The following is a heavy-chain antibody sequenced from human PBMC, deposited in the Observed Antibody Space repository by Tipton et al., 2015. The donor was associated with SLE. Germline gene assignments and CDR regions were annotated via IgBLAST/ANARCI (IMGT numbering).Heavy chain of an antibody. V-gene: IGHV4-59*01. CDR2: IYYRGST. Sequence: TLSLTCAVYGGSFSGYYWSWIRQSPGKGLEWIGYIYYRGSTSYNPSLKSRVSISLDTSKNQFALRLSSVTAADTGVYYCARTGAYSNFYYYYYMDVWGEGTTVTVSS. D-gene: IGHD4-11*01. CDR1: GGSFSGYY. J-gene: IGHJ6*03. CDR3: ARTGAYSNFYYYYYMDV.